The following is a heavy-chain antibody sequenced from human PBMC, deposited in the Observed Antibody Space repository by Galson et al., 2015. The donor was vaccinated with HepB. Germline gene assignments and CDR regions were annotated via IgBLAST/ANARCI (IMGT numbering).Heavy chain of an antibody. V-gene: IGHV3-7*03. D-gene: IGHD6-19*01. J-gene: IGHJ4*02. CDR3: ARDRSGWFYPDAYFDY. CDR2: IKQDGGEK. CDR1: GFTFSSYW. Sequence: SLRLSCAASGFTFSSYWMTWVRQAPGKGLEWVANIKQDGGEKYYVDSVKGRFTISRDNAKKSLYLQMNSLRAEDTAIYYCARDRSGWFYPDAYFDYWGQGTLVTVSS.